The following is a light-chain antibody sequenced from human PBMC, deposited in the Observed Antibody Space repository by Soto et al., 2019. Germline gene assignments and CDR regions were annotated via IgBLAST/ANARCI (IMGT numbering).Light chain of an antibody. Sequence: DIAMTKSPASLAVSLGERATINCKSSQSVLYSPNNKNYLAWYQQKPGQPPKLLISWASTRKSGVPDRFSGSGSGTDFTLTISSLQAEDVAVYYCQHYYNTPITFGGGSKVDI. CDR1: QSVLYSPNNKNY. V-gene: IGKV4-1*01. CDR2: WAS. J-gene: IGKJ4*01. CDR3: QHYYNTPIT.